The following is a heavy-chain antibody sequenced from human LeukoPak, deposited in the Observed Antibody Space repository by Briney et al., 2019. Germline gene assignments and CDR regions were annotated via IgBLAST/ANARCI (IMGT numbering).Heavy chain of an antibody. CDR2: LFDSVRT. J-gene: IGHJ4*02. D-gene: IGHD5-18*01. Sequence: SETLSLTCTVSGGSITSHYWSWVRQPPGKGLEWIAYLFDSVRTKDNPSLKSRLTLSADTSKNQFSLRLNSVTAADTAVYYCATIKRGSIFGYFDLWGQGIKVTVSS. V-gene: IGHV4-59*11. CDR3: ATIKRGSIFGYFDL. CDR1: GGSITSHY.